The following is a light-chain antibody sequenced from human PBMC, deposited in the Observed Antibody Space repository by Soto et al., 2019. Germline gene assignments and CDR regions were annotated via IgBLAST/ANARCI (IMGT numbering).Light chain of an antibody. CDR1: QSISSY. J-gene: IGKJ1*01. V-gene: IGKV1-39*01. CDR3: QQSYSFPWT. Sequence: DIQMTQSPSSLSASVGDRVTITCRASQSISSYLNWYQQKPGKAPKLLLYAASSLPTGVPSRFSGSGSGTDFTLTISSLQPEDFATYYCQQSYSFPWTFGQGTKVEIK. CDR2: AAS.